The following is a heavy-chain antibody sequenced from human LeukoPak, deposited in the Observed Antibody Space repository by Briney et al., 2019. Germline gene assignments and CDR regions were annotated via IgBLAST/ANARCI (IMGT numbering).Heavy chain of an antibody. J-gene: IGHJ4*02. V-gene: IGHV3-15*01. Sequence: GGSLRPSFAASGFTFTNAWMTLVRPAPGKGLEWVGRIMSNNDGGTTDYAAPVKGRFTISSDDSKNTLYLHMNSLKTEDTAVYYCATELGWFAESDYWGQGTLVTVSS. CDR3: ATELGWFAESDY. CDR1: GFTFTNAW. CDR2: IMSNNDGGTT. D-gene: IGHD3-10*01.